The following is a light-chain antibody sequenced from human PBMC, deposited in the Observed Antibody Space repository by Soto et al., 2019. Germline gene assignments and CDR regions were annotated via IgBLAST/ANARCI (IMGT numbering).Light chain of an antibody. J-gene: IGKJ1*01. CDR2: GAS. CDR3: QQYNEWPRT. Sequence: EIVMTQSPVTLSVSPGERAALSCRASQSVSSNLAWYQHKPGQAPRLLIYGASTRATGIPARFSGSGSATEFTLTISSLQSEDFAVYYCQQYNEWPRTFGQGTKVEIK. V-gene: IGKV3-15*01. CDR1: QSVSSN.